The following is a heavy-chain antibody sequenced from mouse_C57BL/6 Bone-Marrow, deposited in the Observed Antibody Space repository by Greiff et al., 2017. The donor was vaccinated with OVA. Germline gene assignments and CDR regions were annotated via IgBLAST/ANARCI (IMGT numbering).Heavy chain of an antibody. V-gene: IGHV5-6*01. D-gene: IGHD2-3*01. CDR2: ISSGGSYT. Sequence: EVHLVESGGDLVKPGGSLKLSCAASGFTFSSYGMSWVRQTPDKRLEWVATISSGGSYTYYPDSVKGRVTITRDNAKNTLYLQMSRLKSEDTAMYYSATLYEGYPFAYWGQGTLLTVSA. CDR1: GFTFSSYG. CDR3: ATLYEGYPFAY. J-gene: IGHJ3*01.